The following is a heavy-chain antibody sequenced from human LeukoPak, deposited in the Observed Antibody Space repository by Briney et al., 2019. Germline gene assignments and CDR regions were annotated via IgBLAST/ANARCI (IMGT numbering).Heavy chain of an antibody. CDR2: ISSNGGNI. D-gene: IGHD1-26*01. CDR3: ARGGATNY. CDR1: GFTFSDYE. V-gene: IGHV3-48*03. J-gene: IGHJ4*02. Sequence: GGSLRLSCAASGFTFSDYEMNWVRQAPGKGLEWVSYISSNGGNIYYADSVRGRFAISRDNAKSSLYLQMSSLRAEDTAVYYCARGGATNYWGQGTLVTVSS.